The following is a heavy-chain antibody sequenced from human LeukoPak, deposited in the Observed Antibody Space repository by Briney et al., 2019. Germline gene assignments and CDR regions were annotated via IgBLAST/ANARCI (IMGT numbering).Heavy chain of an antibody. J-gene: IGHJ4*02. CDR2: ISGSGGST. D-gene: IGHD3-9*01. V-gene: IGHV3-23*01. CDR3: AKVPYYDILTGYYEVGGIYFDY. Sequence: SGGSLRLSCAASGFTFSSYAMSWVRQAPGKGLEWVSAISGSGGSTYYADSVKGRFTISRDNSKNTLYLQMNSLRAEDTAVYYCAKVPYYDILTGYYEVGGIYFDYWGQGTLVTVSS. CDR1: GFTFSSYA.